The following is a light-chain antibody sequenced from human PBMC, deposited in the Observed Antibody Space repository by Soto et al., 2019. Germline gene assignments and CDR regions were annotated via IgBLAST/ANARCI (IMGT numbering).Light chain of an antibody. CDR3: SLSYSGARV. V-gene: IGLV7-46*01. Sequence: QAVVTQEPSLTVSPGGTVTLTCASSTGAVATGHYPYWFQQKPGQAPRTLIYDTNNRHSWTPGRFSGSLLGGKAALTLSAALPEAEADYHCSLSYSGARVFGGRTKLTVL. CDR2: DTN. J-gene: IGLJ2*01. CDR1: TGAVATGHY.